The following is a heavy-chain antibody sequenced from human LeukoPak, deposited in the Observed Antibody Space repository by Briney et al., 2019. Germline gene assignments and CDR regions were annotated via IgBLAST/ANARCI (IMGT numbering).Heavy chain of an antibody. V-gene: IGHV4-39*01. CDR3: VTRGYSYGSYSDY. D-gene: IGHD5-18*01. CDR2: IYYSGST. Sequence: SETLSLTCTVSGGSISGSNYYWGWIRQPPGKGLEWIGSIYYSGSTYYNPSLKSRVTISVDTSKNQFSLKVSSVTAADTAVYYCVTRGYSYGSYSDYWGQGTLVTVSS. CDR1: GGSISGSNYY. J-gene: IGHJ4*02.